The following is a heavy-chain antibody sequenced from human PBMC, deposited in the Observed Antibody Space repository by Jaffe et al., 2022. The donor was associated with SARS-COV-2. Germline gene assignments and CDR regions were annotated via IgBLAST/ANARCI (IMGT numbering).Heavy chain of an antibody. Sequence: EVQLVESGGGLVQPGGSLRLSCAVSGFSVSNYWMHWVRQAPGKGLVWVSRINRDGNSIRYADSVKGRFTLSRDNARNTLSLEMNSLKAEDTAVYYCARGWDYWGQGTLVTVSS. CDR2: INRDGNSI. CDR1: GFSVSNYW. V-gene: IGHV3-74*01. D-gene: IGHD6-13*01. CDR3: ARGWDY. J-gene: IGHJ4*02.